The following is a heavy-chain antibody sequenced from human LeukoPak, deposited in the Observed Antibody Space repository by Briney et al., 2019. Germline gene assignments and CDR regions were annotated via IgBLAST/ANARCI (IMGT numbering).Heavy chain of an antibody. J-gene: IGHJ6*02. Sequence: GGSLRLSCAASGFTFSNYGMNWVRQAPGKGLEWVSRISGTGGTTFYADSVKGRFTISRDNSKNTLYLQMNSLRAEDTAVYYCARDQVVPAANYYYYYYGMDVWGQGTTVTVSS. CDR2: ISGTGGTT. V-gene: IGHV3-23*01. CDR1: GFTFSNYG. CDR3: ARDQVVPAANYYYYYYGMDV. D-gene: IGHD2-2*01.